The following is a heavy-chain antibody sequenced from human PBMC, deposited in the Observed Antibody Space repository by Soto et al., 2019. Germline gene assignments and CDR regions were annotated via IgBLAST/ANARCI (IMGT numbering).Heavy chain of an antibody. Sequence: EVQLVESGGGLVQPGGSLRLSCAASGFTFSSYWISWVRQAPGKGLEWVANIKEDGSEKYYVDSVKGRFTISRDNAKNSYLQMNSLRAEDTAVYYCARGHYGMDVWGHGTTVTVSS. CDR1: GFTFSSYW. CDR2: IKEDGSEK. V-gene: IGHV3-7*01. CDR3: ARGHYGMDV. J-gene: IGHJ6*02.